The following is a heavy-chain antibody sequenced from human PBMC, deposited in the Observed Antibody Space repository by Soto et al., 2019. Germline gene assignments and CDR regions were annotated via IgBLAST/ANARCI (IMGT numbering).Heavy chain of an antibody. CDR3: AKDSINYYDSSGYNYVNGMDV. V-gene: IGHV3-9*01. Sequence: GGSLRLSCAASGFTFDDYVIHWVRQPPGKGLEWVSGISWNSGRKGYADSVKGRFTISRDNAKKLLYLQMNSLRAEDTALYYCAKDSINYYDSSGYNYVNGMDVWGQGTTVTVS. J-gene: IGHJ6*02. CDR1: GFTFDDYV. CDR2: ISWNSGRK. D-gene: IGHD3-22*01.